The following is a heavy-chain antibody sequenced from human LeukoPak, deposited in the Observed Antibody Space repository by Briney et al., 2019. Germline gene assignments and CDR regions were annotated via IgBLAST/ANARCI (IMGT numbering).Heavy chain of an antibody. CDR3: ARDKFCSDTGSCNIGLFDF. CDR1: GGSFSGYY. D-gene: IGHD2-15*01. Sequence: SETLSLTCGVFGGSFSGYYWTWLRQPPRKGLEWIGQINHRGSSHYNPSLRSRVTISVDTSKTQFSLKLTSVTPADTAVYYCARDKFCSDTGSCNIGLFDFWGQGALVTVSS. V-gene: IGHV4-34*01. J-gene: IGHJ4*02. CDR2: INHRGSS.